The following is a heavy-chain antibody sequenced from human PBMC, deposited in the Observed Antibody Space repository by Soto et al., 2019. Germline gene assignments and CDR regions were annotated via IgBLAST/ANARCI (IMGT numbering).Heavy chain of an antibody. J-gene: IGHJ6*02. D-gene: IGHD3-3*02. Sequence: PETLYLTCTVSGDALRSGDYHWVWIRESPGTGLEWIGSMHHIGTNYYNPSLESRVAMSVDTSENQLSVTLTAVTAADTSGYYCARIRHFWDARRAEVWGPGSTVT. V-gene: IGHV4-39*01. CDR1: GDALRSGDYH. CDR3: ARIRHFWDARRAEV. CDR2: MHHIGTN.